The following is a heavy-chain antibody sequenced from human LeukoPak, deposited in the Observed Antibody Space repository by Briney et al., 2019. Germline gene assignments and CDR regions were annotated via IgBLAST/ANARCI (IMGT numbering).Heavy chain of an antibody. J-gene: IGHJ4*03. CDR3: ANPGFRSGCFYF. V-gene: IGHV3-30*18. CDR2: ISYDGSNK. Sequence: GGSLRLSCAASGFTFSSYGMHWVRQAPGKGLEWVAVISYDGSNKYYADSVKGRFTISRDNSKNTLYLQMNSLRAEDTAVYYWANPGFRSGCFYFWGQGTLVTVSS. D-gene: IGHD6-19*01. CDR1: GFTFSSYG.